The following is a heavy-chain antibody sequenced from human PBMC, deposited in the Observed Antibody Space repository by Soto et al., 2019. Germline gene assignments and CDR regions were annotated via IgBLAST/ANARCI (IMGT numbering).Heavy chain of an antibody. Sequence: PGGSLRLSCAASGFTVSSNYMSWVRQAPGKGLEWVSGISWNSGSIGYADSVKGRFTISRDNAKNSLYLQMNSLRAEDTALYYCAKDLMVRGGSSGMDVWGQGTTVTVSS. CDR3: AKDLMVRGGSSGMDV. J-gene: IGHJ6*02. CDR2: ISWNSGSI. CDR1: GFTVSSNY. V-gene: IGHV3-9*01. D-gene: IGHD3-10*01.